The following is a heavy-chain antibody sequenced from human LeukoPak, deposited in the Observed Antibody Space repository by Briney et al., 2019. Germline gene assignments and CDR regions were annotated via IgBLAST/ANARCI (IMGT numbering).Heavy chain of an antibody. CDR2: INQSGST. J-gene: IGHJ4*02. V-gene: IGHV4-34*01. Sequence: NTSETLSLTCAVYGGTFSGHYWSWIRQPPGKGLEWIGEINQSGSTNSNPSLKSRVTISVDTSKNQFSLRLTSVTAADTAVYYCARGQEDWEVLQRAVKYDFWGQGTLVTVSS. D-gene: IGHD1-26*01. CDR3: ARGQEDWEVLQRAVKYDF. CDR1: GGTFSGHY.